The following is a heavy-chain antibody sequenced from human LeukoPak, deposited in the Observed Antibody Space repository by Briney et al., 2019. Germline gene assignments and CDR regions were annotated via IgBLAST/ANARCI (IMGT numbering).Heavy chain of an antibody. CDR3: ARARGGIWSGYPQPFDY. D-gene: IGHD3-3*01. J-gene: IGHJ4*02. CDR1: GFTFSSYW. CDR2: INSDGS. V-gene: IGHV3-74*01. Sequence: GGSLRLSCAASGFTFSSYWMHWVRQAPGKGLVWVSRINSDGSSYADSVKGRFTISRDNAKNTLYLQMNCLRAEDTAVYYCARARGGIWSGYPQPFDYWGQGTLVTVSS.